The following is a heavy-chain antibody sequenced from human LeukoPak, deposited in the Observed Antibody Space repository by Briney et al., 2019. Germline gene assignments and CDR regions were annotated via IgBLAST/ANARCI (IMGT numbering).Heavy chain of an antibody. CDR3: ARRRGSSYYYDSSGYYMVDY. V-gene: IGHV4-59*08. CDR1: GGSISSYY. D-gene: IGHD3-22*01. J-gene: IGHJ4*02. Sequence: SEALSLTCTVSGGSISSYYWSWIRQPPGKGLEWIGYIYYSGSTNYNPSLKSRVTISVDTSKNQFSLKLSSVTAADTAVYYCARRRGSSYYYDSSGYYMVDYWGQGTLVTVSS. CDR2: IYYSGST.